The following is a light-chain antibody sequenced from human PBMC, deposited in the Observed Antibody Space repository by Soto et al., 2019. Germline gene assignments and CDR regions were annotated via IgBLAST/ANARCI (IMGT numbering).Light chain of an antibody. J-gene: IGKJ1*01. CDR2: GTS. Sequence: EIVMTQSPATLSVSPGERATLSCWASQSVSSNLAWYQHKPGQAPRLLIYGTSTRATGVPGRFSGAGSGTEFTLTISSLQSEDSAVYYCQQYNHWCTFGQGTKVEIK. CDR1: QSVSSN. CDR3: QQYNHWCT. V-gene: IGKV3-15*01.